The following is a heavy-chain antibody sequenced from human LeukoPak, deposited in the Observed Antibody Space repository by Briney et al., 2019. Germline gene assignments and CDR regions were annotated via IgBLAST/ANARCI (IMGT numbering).Heavy chain of an antibody. J-gene: IGHJ4*02. CDR2: ISGSGGST. CDR1: GFTFSSYA. CDR3: AITWDTAMAGY. D-gene: IGHD5-18*01. Sequence: GGSLRLSCAASGFTFSSYAMSWVRQAPGKGLEWFSAISGSGGSTYYADSVKGRFTISRDNSKNTLYLQMNSLRAEDTAVYYCAITWDTAMAGYWGQGTLVTVSS. V-gene: IGHV3-23*01.